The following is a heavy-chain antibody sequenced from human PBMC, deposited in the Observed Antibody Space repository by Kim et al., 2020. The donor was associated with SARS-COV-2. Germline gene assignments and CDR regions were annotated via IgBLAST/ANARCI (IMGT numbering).Heavy chain of an antibody. CDR2: IKQDGSEK. D-gene: IGHD4-17*01. V-gene: IGHV3-7*01. CDR1: GFTFSSYW. J-gene: IGHJ3*02. Sequence: GGSLRLSCAASGFTFSSYWMSWVRQAPGKGLEWVANIKQDGSEKYYVDSVKGRFTISRDNAKNSLYLQMNSLRAEDTAVYYCATLNGYGDYLHDAFDIWGQGTMVTVSS. CDR3: ATLNGYGDYLHDAFDI.